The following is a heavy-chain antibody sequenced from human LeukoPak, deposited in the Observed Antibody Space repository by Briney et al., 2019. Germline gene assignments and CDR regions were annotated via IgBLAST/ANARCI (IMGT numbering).Heavy chain of an antibody. Sequence: PGRSLRLSCAVSGLTFSSFEMNWVRQAPGKGLEWVSFISTSSSYIYYADSVKGRFTISRDNAKNSLYLQMNRLRAEDTAVYYCARGADSGYSSDNWGQGTVVSVSS. CDR1: GLTFSSFE. D-gene: IGHD3-9*01. CDR2: ISTSSSYI. CDR3: ARGADSGYSSDN. J-gene: IGHJ4*02. V-gene: IGHV3-21*01.